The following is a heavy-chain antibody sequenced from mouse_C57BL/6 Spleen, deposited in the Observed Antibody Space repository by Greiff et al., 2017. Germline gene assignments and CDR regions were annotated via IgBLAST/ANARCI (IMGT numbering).Heavy chain of an antibody. CDR2: ISGGGGNT. CDR3: ARQGYGYEFDY. V-gene: IGHV5-9*01. D-gene: IGHD2-2*01. J-gene: IGHJ2*01. Sequence: EVQVVESGGGLVKPGGSLKLSCAASGFTFSSYTMSWVRQTPEKRLEWVATISGGGGNTYYPDSVKGRFTISRDNAKNTLYLQMSSLRSEDTALYYCARQGYGYEFDYWGQGTTLTVSS. CDR1: GFTFSSYT.